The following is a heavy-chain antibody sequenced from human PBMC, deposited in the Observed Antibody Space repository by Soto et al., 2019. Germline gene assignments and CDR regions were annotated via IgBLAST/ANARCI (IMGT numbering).Heavy chain of an antibody. CDR1: GYTLTELS. CDR2: FDPEDGET. D-gene: IGHD2-2*01. J-gene: IGHJ6*02. Sequence: QVQLVQSGAEVKKPGASVKVSCKVSGYTLTELSMHWVRQAPGKGLEWMGGFDPEDGETIYAQKFQGRVTMTEDTSTDTAYMELSRLRSEDTAVYYCATSYCSSTSCSPSYYYGMDVWGQGTTVTVSS. CDR3: ATSYCSSTSCSPSYYYGMDV. V-gene: IGHV1-24*01.